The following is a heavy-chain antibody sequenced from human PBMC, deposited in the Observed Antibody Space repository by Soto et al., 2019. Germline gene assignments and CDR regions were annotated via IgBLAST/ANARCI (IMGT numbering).Heavy chain of an antibody. CDR3: ASNTRYDPPDY. CDR1: GFTFSSYA. D-gene: IGHD3-16*01. J-gene: IGHJ4*02. Sequence: EVQLLESGGGLVQPGGSLRLSCAASGFTFSSYAMSWVRQAPGKGLAWVSGFSVSGGSTYYADSVKGRFTISRDNSKNTLYLQMNSLRAEDTAVYYCASNTRYDPPDYWGQGTLVTVSS. V-gene: IGHV3-23*01. CDR2: FSVSGGST.